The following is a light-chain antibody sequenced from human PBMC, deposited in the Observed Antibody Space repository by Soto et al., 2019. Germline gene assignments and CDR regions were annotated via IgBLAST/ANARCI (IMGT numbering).Light chain of an antibody. CDR1: NNDVGGYNY. V-gene: IGLV2-14*01. CDR3: SSYTSSSTGVV. Sequence: QSALTQPASVSGSPGQSITISCAGTNNDVGGYNYVSWYQQRPGKAPKLMIYDVSTRPSGVSNRFSGSKSDNTASLTISGLQAEDEADYYCSSYTSSSTGVVFGGGTKVTVL. CDR2: DVS. J-gene: IGLJ2*01.